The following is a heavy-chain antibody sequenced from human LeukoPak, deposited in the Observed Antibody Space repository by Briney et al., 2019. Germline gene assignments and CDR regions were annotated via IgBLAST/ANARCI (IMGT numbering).Heavy chain of an antibody. J-gene: IGHJ3*02. V-gene: IGHV5-51*01. CDR3: ARPNLMAASSNDAFDI. CDR1: GYXFTTYW. D-gene: IGHD6-13*01. Sequence: GESLKISCKGSGYXFTTYWICWVRQMPGKGLEWMASIFPGDSDTRYSPSFRGQVTISADKSISTAYLQWRSLKASDTAMYYCARPNLMAASSNDAFDIWGQGTMVTVSS. CDR2: IFPGDSDT.